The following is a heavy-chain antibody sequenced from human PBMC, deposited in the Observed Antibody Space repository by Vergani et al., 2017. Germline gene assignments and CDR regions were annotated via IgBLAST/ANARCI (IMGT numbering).Heavy chain of an antibody. J-gene: IGHJ6*03. Sequence: QVQLVQSGAEVKKPGASVTVSCKASGYTFTSYDINWVRQATGQGLEWMGWMNPNSGNTGYAQKFQGRVTMTRNTSISTAYMELSSLRSEDTAVYCCARLGYSYGPYYYYYYMDVWGKGTTVTVSS. CDR2: MNPNSGNT. D-gene: IGHD5-18*01. CDR1: GYTFTSYD. V-gene: IGHV1-8*01. CDR3: ARLGYSYGPYYYYYYMDV.